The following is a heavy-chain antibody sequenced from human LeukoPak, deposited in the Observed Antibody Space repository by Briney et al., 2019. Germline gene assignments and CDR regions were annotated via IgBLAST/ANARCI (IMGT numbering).Heavy chain of an antibody. CDR3: ARENYDSSGYANYFDY. D-gene: IGHD3-22*01. CDR2: IKQDGSEK. CDR1: GFTFSSYW. J-gene: IGHJ4*02. V-gene: IGHV3-7*01. Sequence: GGSLRLSCAASGFTFSSYWMSWVRQAPGKGLEWVANIKQDGSEKYYVDSVKGRFTISRDNAKNSLYLQMNSLRAEDTAVYYCARENYDSSGYANYFDYWGQGTLVTVSS.